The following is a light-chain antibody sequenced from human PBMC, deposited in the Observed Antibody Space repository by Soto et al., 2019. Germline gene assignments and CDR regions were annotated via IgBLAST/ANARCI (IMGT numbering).Light chain of an antibody. J-gene: IGKJ4*01. CDR1: QSVSSN. CDR3: QQYKNLPPLT. V-gene: IGKV3-15*01. Sequence: EIVMTQSSATLSVSPGERATLSCRASQSVSSNLAWYQQKPGQAPRLLIYGAFTRATGIPVRFSGSGSGTEFTLTISSLQSEDFAVYYCQQYKNLPPLTFGGGTKVEIK. CDR2: GAF.